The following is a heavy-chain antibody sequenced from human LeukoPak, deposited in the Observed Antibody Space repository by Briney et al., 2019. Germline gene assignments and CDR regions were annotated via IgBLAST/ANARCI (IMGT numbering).Heavy chain of an antibody. Sequence: SETLSLTCTVSGGSISSHYWSWIRQPPGKGLEWIEHIYNSGSTNYNPSLKSRVTILVDTSKNQFSLKLSSVTAADTAVYYCARSFGTAYYYYYMDVWGKGTTVTVSS. V-gene: IGHV4-59*11. CDR1: GGSISSHY. CDR2: IYNSGST. CDR3: ARSFGTAYYYYYMDV. D-gene: IGHD1-1*01. J-gene: IGHJ6*03.